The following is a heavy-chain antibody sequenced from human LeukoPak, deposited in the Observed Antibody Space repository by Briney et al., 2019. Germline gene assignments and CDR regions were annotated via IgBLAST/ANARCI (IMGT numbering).Heavy chain of an antibody. CDR3: VRSPSTTVTNMSFDY. V-gene: IGHV3-21*01. J-gene: IGHJ4*02. D-gene: IGHD4-17*01. Sequence: GGSLRLSCAASGFTFSDYSLSWVRQAPGKGLEWVSSISSSSSYIYYADSVKGRFTISRDNADNSLFLHMNSLRAEDTAVFYCVRSPSTTVTNMSFDYWGQGTLVTVSS. CDR2: ISSSSSYI. CDR1: GFTFSDYS.